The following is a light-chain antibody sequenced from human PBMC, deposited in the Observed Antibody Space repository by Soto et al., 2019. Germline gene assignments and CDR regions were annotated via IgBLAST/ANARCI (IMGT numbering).Light chain of an antibody. CDR2: DVY. V-gene: IGLV2-14*03. Sequence: SVVTQPGSVSRSPGQSIAISCXGXXXXFDFYHYVSWYQHHPGQAPQLIIYDVYNRPSGVSHRFSGSKSGDTASLTISGLQAEDEADYYCTSYTSSTPFYVFGTG. J-gene: IGLJ1*01. CDR1: XXXFDFYHY. CDR3: TSYTSSTPFYV.